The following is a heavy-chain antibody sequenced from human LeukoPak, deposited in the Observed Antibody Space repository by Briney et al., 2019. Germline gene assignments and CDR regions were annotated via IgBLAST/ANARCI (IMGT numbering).Heavy chain of an antibody. J-gene: IGHJ4*02. Sequence: GGSLRLSCAASGFTFSSYWMHWVRQAPGKGLLWVSRINSDGSSTSYADSVKGRFTISRDNAKNTLYLQMNSLRAEDTAVYYCARSSTQDYWGQGTLVTVSS. D-gene: IGHD5/OR15-5a*01. CDR3: ARSSTQDY. CDR2: INSDGSST. CDR1: GFTFSSYW. V-gene: IGHV3-74*01.